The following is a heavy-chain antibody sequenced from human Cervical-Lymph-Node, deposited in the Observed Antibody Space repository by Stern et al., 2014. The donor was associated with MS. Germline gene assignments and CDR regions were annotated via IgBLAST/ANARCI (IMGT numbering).Heavy chain of an antibody. J-gene: IGHJ3*01. CDR1: GFAFRGSA. CDR2: IRSKANGYTT. V-gene: IGHV3-73*01. Sequence: DVQLLESWGGLVQPGGSRKLSCAASGFAFRGSAIHWVRQASGKVLGWVDRIRSKANGYTTAYTVSVRGRFNISRDDSKTTAYLQMNSLKTEDTAVYYCTRLGGSDAFDVWGQGTMVTVAS. D-gene: IGHD1-26*01. CDR3: TRLGGSDAFDV.